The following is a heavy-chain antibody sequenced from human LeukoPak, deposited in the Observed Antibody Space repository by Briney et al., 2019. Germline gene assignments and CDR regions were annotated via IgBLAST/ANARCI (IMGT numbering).Heavy chain of an antibody. Sequence: SETLSLTCTVSGGSISSYYWSWIRQTPGKGLEWIGYIYTSGSTNYNPSLKSRVTISVDTSKNQFSLKLSSVTAADTAVYYCARHGYCSSTSCQNYYYYMDVWGKGTTVTVSS. D-gene: IGHD2-2*03. CDR2: IYTSGST. CDR3: ARHGYCSSTSCQNYYYYMDV. J-gene: IGHJ6*03. V-gene: IGHV4-4*09. CDR1: GGSISSYY.